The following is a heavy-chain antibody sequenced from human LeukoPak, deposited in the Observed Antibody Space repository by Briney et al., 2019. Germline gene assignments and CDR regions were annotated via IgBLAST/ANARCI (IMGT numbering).Heavy chain of an antibody. CDR3: ARGAVAVAVDSY. J-gene: IGHJ4*02. CDR1: GYTFTGYY. D-gene: IGHD6-19*01. CDR2: INPNSGGT. Sequence: GASVKVSCKASGYTFTGYYLHWVRQAPGQGPEWMGRINPNSGGTNYAQKFQGRVTMTRDTSINTAYMELSRLRSDDTAVYYCARGAVAVAVDSYWGQGTLVTVSS. V-gene: IGHV1-2*06.